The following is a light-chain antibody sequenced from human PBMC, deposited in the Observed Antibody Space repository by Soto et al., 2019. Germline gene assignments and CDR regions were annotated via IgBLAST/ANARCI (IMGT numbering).Light chain of an antibody. CDR2: DAS. V-gene: IGKV1-5*01. CDR3: QQYNSFPRT. Sequence: DIQMTQSPSTLSASVGDRVTITCRASQSISSWLAWYQQKPGKVPKLLIYDASSLESGVPSRFRGSGSGTEFTLTISSLQPDDFATYYCQQYNSFPRTFGQGTKVEIK. J-gene: IGKJ1*01. CDR1: QSISSW.